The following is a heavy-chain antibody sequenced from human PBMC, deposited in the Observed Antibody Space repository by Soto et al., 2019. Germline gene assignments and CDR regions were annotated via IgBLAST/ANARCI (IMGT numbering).Heavy chain of an antibody. D-gene: IGHD1-26*01. CDR2: TSYDVSSE. V-gene: IGHV3-33*05. CDR1: GFFLSDYG. CDR3: ARGGRLNQLLAGSDQ. J-gene: IGHJ4*02. Sequence: QVQLVESGGGGVQSGGSLTLSCTVSGFFLSDYGMQWVRQAPGKGLEWVAATSYDVSSEYYSDSVKDRFTTSRDNSKNKVYVHMNRLRAEDKGLYYCARGGRLNQLLAGSDQWGQGTLVTVSS.